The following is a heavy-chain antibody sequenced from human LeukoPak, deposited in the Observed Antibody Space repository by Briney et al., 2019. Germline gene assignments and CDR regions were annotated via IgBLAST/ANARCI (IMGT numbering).Heavy chain of an antibody. CDR1: GGSISSGDYY. CDR3: ARENSGWYFDY. D-gene: IGHD6-19*01. Sequence: SQTLSLTCTVSGGSISSGDYYWSWIRQPPGKGLEWIGYIYYSGSTYYNPSLKSRVTISVDASKNQFSLKLSSVTAADTAVYYCARENSGWYFDYWGQGTLVTVSS. J-gene: IGHJ4*02. V-gene: IGHV4-30-4*01. CDR2: IYYSGST.